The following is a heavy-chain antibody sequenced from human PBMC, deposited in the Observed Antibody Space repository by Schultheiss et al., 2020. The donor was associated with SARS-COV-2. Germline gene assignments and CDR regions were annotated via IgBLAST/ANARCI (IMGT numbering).Heavy chain of an antibody. CDR1: GYTFTSYA. CDR3: ARAPLNSDWFDP. D-gene: IGHD1-26*01. V-gene: IGHV1-3*01. J-gene: IGHJ5*02. Sequence: ASVKVSCKASGYTFTSYAMHWVRQAPGQRLEWMGWINAGNGNTKYSQKFQGRVTITRDTSASTAYMELSSLRSEDTAVYYCARAPLNSDWFDPWGQGTLVTVSS. CDR2: INAGNGNT.